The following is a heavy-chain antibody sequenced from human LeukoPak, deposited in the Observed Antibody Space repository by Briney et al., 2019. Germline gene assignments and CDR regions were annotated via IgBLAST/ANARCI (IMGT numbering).Heavy chain of an antibody. D-gene: IGHD4-17*01. Sequence: GGSLRLSCAASGFTFSSYAMSWVRQAPGKGLEWVSAISGSGGSTYYAGSVKGRFTISRDNSKNTLYLQMNSLRAEDTAVYYCARDTVTTDYFDYWGQGTLVTVSS. CDR3: ARDTVTTDYFDY. J-gene: IGHJ4*02. CDR1: GFTFSSYA. CDR2: ISGSGGST. V-gene: IGHV3-23*01.